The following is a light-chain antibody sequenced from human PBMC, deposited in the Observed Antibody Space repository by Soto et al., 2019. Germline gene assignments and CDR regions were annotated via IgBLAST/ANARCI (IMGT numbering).Light chain of an antibody. CDR1: RSDVGGYKY. Sequence: QSALTQPASVSGSPGQSITIYCTGTRSDVGGYKYVSWYQQHPGKVPKLMIYEVSNRPSGVSNRFSGSKSGNTASLAISGLQAEDEAEYYCSSYTSSSTLWVFGGGTKLTVL. CDR2: EVS. V-gene: IGLV2-14*01. J-gene: IGLJ3*02. CDR3: SSYTSSSTLWV.